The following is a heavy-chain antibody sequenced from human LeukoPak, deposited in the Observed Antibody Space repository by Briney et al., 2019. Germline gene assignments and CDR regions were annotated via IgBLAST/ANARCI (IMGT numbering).Heavy chain of an antibody. CDR1: GFTFSSYA. CDR3: ARDCSGGSCYYYYGMDV. D-gene: IGHD2-15*01. J-gene: IGHJ6*02. Sequence: GGSLRLSCSASGFTFSSYAMHWVRQAPGKGLEYVSAISTNGGSTYYADSVKGRFTISRDNSKNTLYLQVSSLRAEDTAVYYCARDCSGGSCYYYYGMDVWGQGTTVTVSS. CDR2: ISTNGGST. V-gene: IGHV3-64D*09.